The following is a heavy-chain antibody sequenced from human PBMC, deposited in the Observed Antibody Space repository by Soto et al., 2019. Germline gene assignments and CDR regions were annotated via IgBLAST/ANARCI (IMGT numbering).Heavy chain of an antibody. Sequence: QVQLVQSGAEVQKPGSSVKVSCKASGGTFSSYTISWVRQAPGQGLEWMGRIIPILGIANYAQKFQGRVTITADKSTSTAYMELSSLRSEDTAVYYCARVGGIVVVPADLTFDYWGQGTLVTVSS. CDR1: GGTFSSYT. D-gene: IGHD2-2*01. V-gene: IGHV1-69*02. CDR2: IIPILGIA. CDR3: ARVGGIVVVPADLTFDY. J-gene: IGHJ4*02.